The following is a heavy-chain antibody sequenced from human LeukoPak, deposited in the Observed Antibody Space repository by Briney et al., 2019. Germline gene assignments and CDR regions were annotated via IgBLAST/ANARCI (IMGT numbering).Heavy chain of an antibody. V-gene: IGHV6-1*01. Sequence: SQTLSLTCAISGDSVSSNSAAWNWIRQSPSRGLEWLGRTYYRSKWYNDYAVSVKSRIVFNPDRSKNQFSLQLNSVTPEDTAVYYCARGFRWNDEVSAIYYFDYWGQGTLVTVSS. J-gene: IGHJ4*02. CDR1: GDSVSSNSAA. CDR2: TYYRSKWYN. CDR3: ARGFRWNDEVSAIYYFDY. D-gene: IGHD1-1*01.